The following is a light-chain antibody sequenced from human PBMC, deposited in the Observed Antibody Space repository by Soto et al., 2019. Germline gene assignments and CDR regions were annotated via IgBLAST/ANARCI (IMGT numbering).Light chain of an antibody. CDR3: QQYNNWPLT. J-gene: IGKJ5*01. V-gene: IGKV3-15*01. CDR2: GGS. Sequence: EIVVTQSPATRSVSPGERATLSCRASQSVSGNLAWYQQKPGQAPRLLIYGGSTRATGIPARFSGSGSGTEFTLTISSLQSEDFAIYYCQQYNNWPLTFGQGTRLEIE. CDR1: QSVSGN.